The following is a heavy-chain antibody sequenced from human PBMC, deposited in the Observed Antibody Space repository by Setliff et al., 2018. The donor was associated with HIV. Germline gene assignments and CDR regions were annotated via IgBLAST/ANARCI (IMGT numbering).Heavy chain of an antibody. Sequence: GGSLRLSCAASGFTFSNAWMSWIRQAPGKGLEWVSYISISGETIYYADSVKGRFTISRDNAKNSLHLQMNSLRAEDTAVYYCARASSRLNCSGGSCYRAPYAFDIWGQGTMVTVSS. J-gene: IGHJ3*02. V-gene: IGHV3-11*01. CDR2: ISISGETI. CDR1: GFTFSNAW. D-gene: IGHD2-15*01. CDR3: ARASSRLNCSGGSCYRAPYAFDI.